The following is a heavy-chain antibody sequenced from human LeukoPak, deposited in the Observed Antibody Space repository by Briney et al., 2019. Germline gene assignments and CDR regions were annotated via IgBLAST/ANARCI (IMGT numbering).Heavy chain of an antibody. D-gene: IGHD3-10*01. V-gene: IGHV1-46*01. J-gene: IGHJ4*02. Sequence: ASVKVSCKASGYTFTSYYMHWVRQAPGQGLEWMGIINPSGGSTSYAQKFQGRVTMTTDTSTSTAYMELSRLRSDDTAVYYCARGHDDYGSGSYYNAMVDYWGQGTLVTVSS. CDR1: GYTFTSYY. CDR3: ARGHDDYGSGSYYNAMVDY. CDR2: INPSGGST.